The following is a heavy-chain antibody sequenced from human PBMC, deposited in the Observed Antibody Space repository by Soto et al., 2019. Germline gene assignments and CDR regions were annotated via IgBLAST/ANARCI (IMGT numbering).Heavy chain of an antibody. J-gene: IGHJ4*02. CDR3: ARAKSNYQTFDH. CDR1: GDSMSSYY. V-gene: IGHV4-59*01. CDR2: IYYSGST. D-gene: IGHD4-4*01. Sequence: PSETLSLTCTVSGDSMSSYYWSWIRQPPGKGLEWIGFIYYSGSTTYNPSLRSRVTMSVDTSKNQFSLRLSSVTAADTAVYYCARAKSNYQTFDHWGQGSQVTVSS.